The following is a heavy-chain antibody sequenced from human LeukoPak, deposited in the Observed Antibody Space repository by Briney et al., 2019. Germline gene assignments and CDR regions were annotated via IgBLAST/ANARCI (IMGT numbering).Heavy chain of an antibody. CDR2: ISSTGST. CDR3: ARDKSPTQDSSEQDGFDI. V-gene: IGHV4-59*01. Sequence: SETLSLTCTVSGGAISDYYWSWIRQPPGKGLEWIGYISSTGSTNRNPSLKSRVTLSSDTSNNQFSLKLNSVTAADAAVHYCARDKSPTQDSSEQDGFDIWGQGTMVTVSS. D-gene: IGHD3-22*01. J-gene: IGHJ3*02. CDR1: GGAISDYY.